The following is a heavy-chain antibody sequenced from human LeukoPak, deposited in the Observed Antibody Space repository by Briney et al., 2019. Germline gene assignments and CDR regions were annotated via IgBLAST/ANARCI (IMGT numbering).Heavy chain of an antibody. V-gene: IGHV3-30-3*01. CDR2: ISYDGSNK. CDR3: AKGSPLRASDLRYYYYGMDV. CDR1: GFTFSSYA. J-gene: IGHJ6*02. D-gene: IGHD3-16*01. Sequence: GGSLRLSCAASGFTFSSYAMHWVRQAPGKGLEWVAVISYDGSNKYYADSVKGRFTISRDNSKNTLYLQMNSLRAEDTAVYYCAKGSPLRASDLRYYYYGMDVWGQGTTVTVSS.